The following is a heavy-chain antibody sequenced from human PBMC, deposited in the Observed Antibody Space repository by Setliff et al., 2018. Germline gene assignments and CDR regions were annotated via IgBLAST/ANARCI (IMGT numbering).Heavy chain of an antibody. D-gene: IGHD3-22*01. V-gene: IGHV4-30-4*08. CDR3: ARESRYYYDNLGTLDY. CDR2: IYSSGST. J-gene: IGHJ4*02. Sequence: SETLSLTCTVSGGSINSGDDYWSWIRQPPGKGLEWIGYIYSSGSTYYNPSLKSRVSISVDTSKNKFSLKLSSVTAADTAAYYCARESRYYYDNLGTLDYWGQGTLVTVSS. CDR1: GGSINSGDDY.